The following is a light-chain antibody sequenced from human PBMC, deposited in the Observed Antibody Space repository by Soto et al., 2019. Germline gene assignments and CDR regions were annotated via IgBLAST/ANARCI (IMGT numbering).Light chain of an antibody. J-gene: IGKJ4*01. CDR1: QSVSSCY. Sequence: EIVLTQSPGTLSLSPGERATLSCRARQSVSSCYVAWHQQPPGPAPSLLIYGASSRATGIPGRFSGGGSGTDIPPTISRVAGELVAEYCWQHCGSSRLTFGGGTKVDI. CDR3: QHCGSSRLT. CDR2: GAS. V-gene: IGKV3-20*01.